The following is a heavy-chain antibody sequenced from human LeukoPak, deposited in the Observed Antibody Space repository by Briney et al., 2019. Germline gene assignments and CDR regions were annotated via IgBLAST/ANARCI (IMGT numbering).Heavy chain of an antibody. CDR1: GFTFSSYG. Sequence: PGGSLRLSCIASGFTFSSYGMHWVRQAPGKGLEWVSGISGSGGSTYYADSVKGRFTIFRDNSKNTLYLQMNSLRAEDTAVYHCANGWSPDYWGRGTLVTVSS. CDR2: ISGSGGST. V-gene: IGHV3-23*01. D-gene: IGHD2-15*01. CDR3: ANGWSPDY. J-gene: IGHJ4*02.